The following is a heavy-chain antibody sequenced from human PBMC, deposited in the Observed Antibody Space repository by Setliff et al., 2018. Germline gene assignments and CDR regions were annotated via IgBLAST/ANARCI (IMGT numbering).Heavy chain of an antibody. CDR2: ISVYSGNT. CDR1: GYTFMNSG. J-gene: IGHJ4*02. D-gene: IGHD3-22*01. CDR3: SRINFYVSSGYYYAPDY. Sequence: RASVKVSCKASGYTFMNSGITWVRQAPGQGLEWMGWISVYSGNTNYAQKLQGRVAMTTDTSTSTAYMELRSLTPDDTAVYYCSRINFYVSSGYYYAPDYWGPGTLVTVSS. V-gene: IGHV1-18*01.